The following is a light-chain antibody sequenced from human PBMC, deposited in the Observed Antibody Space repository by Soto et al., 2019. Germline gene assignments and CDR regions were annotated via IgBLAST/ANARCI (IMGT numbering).Light chain of an antibody. CDR2: GAS. CDR3: QQYGSSPYT. Sequence: EIVLTQSPGTLSLSPGERATLSCRASQSVSSSYLAWYQQKPGQAPRLLIYGASSRATGIPDRFSGSGSGTDFTITISRLESEDFAVYYCQQYGSSPYTCGQGTKLEIK. J-gene: IGKJ2*01. CDR1: QSVSSSY. V-gene: IGKV3-20*01.